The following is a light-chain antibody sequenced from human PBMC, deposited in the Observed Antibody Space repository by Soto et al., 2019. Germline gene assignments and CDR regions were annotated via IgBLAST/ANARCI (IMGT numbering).Light chain of an antibody. CDR1: PSVANF. CDR3: QQRNIWPPVT. V-gene: IGKV3-11*01. CDR2: GAF. J-gene: IGKJ5*01. Sequence: ESVLPQSPASLSLSPGERATVSCRASPSVANFVAWYQQKPGQAPRLLIYGAFNRATGIPARFSGSGSGTDFTLTIRRLEPEDSAVYYCQQRNIWPPVTVGHGTRLEIK.